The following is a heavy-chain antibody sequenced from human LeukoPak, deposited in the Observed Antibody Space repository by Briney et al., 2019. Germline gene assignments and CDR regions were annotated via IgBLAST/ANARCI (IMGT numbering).Heavy chain of an antibody. J-gene: IGHJ4*02. CDR2: ISYDGSNK. CDR3: AKDGGSSGPFFDY. Sequence: GGSLRLSCAASGFTFSSYWMSWVRQAPGKGLEWVAVISYDGSNKYCADSVKGRFTISRDNSKNTLYLQMNSLRAEDTAVYYCAKDGGSSGPFFDYWGQGTLVTVSS. D-gene: IGHD6-19*01. V-gene: IGHV3-30*18. CDR1: GFTFSSYW.